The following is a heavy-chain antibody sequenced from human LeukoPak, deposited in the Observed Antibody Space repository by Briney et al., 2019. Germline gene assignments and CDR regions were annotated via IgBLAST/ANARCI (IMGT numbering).Heavy chain of an antibody. Sequence: TGGSLRLSCAAPGFTFSSYWMHWVRQAPGKGLVWVSRINSDGSRTSYADSVKGRFTISRDNAKNTLYLQMNSLRAEDTAVYYCARHIAAAGPGFDYWGQGTLVTVSS. D-gene: IGHD6-13*01. CDR3: ARHIAAAGPGFDY. CDR1: GFTFSSYW. CDR2: INSDGSRT. J-gene: IGHJ4*02. V-gene: IGHV3-74*01.